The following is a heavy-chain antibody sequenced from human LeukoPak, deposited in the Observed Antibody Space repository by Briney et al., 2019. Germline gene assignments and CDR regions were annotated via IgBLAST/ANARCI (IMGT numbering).Heavy chain of an antibody. V-gene: IGHV3-33*01. Sequence: PGGSLRLSCAASGFSFSSYGMHWVRQAPGKGLEWVAVIWYDESYKFYAGSVKGRFTISRDNSKNTLYLQMNSLRAEDTAVYYCARPDCTGGNCYSYATYFFVYWGQGTLVTVSS. CDR3: ARPDCTGGNCYSYATYFFVY. J-gene: IGHJ4*02. CDR2: IWYDESYK. CDR1: GFSFSSYG. D-gene: IGHD2-15*01.